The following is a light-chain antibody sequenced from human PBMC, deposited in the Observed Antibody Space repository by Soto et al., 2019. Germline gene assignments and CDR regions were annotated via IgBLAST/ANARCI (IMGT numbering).Light chain of an antibody. CDR3: CSYARSSTYV. Sequence: QSALTQPASVSGSAGQSITLSCTGTSSDVGSYNLVSWYRLHPGRAPKLMIYEGSKRPSGVSNRFSGSKSGNTASLTIPGLQAEDEADYYCCSYARSSTYVFGTGTKVTVL. J-gene: IGLJ1*01. CDR1: SSDVGSYNL. CDR2: EGS. V-gene: IGLV2-23*01.